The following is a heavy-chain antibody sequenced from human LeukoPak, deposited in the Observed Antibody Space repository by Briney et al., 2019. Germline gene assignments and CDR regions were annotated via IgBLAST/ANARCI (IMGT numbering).Heavy chain of an antibody. CDR1: GFTFSDYY. D-gene: IGHD3-22*01. CDR2: ISSSSSYT. CDR3: ARDFYYYDSSGYYPDY. J-gene: IGHJ4*02. Sequence: GGSLRLSCAASGFTFSDYYMSWIRQAPGKGLEWVSYISSSSSYTNYADSVKGRFTISRDNAKNSLYLRMNSLRAEDTAVYYCARDFYYYDSSGYYPDYWGQGTLVTVSS. V-gene: IGHV3-11*05.